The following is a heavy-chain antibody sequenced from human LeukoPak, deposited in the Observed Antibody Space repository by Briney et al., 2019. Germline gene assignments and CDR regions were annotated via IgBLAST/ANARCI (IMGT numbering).Heavy chain of an antibody. CDR2: IRSDGNNK. Sequence: GGSLRLSCAVSGFTFSTYGMHWVRQAPAKGLEWVAFIRSDGNNKYYADSVKGRFTISRDNSKNTLYLQMNSLRTEDTAVYYCARVTVPLVVITAGGFDYWGQGTLVTVSS. D-gene: IGHD3-22*01. J-gene: IGHJ4*02. CDR3: ARVTVPLVVITAGGFDY. CDR1: GFTFSTYG. V-gene: IGHV3-30*02.